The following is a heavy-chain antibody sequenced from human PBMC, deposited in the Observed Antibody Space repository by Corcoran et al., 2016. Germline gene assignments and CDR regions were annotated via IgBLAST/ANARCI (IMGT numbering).Heavy chain of an antibody. CDR3: ARDLIGMDV. CDR1: GFTFSSYG. J-gene: IGHJ6*02. V-gene: IGHV3-33*01. CDR2: IWYDGSNK. Sequence: QVQLVESGGGVVQPGRSLRLSCAASGFTFSSYGMHWVRQAPGKGLEWVAVIWYDGSNKYYADSVKGRFTISRDNSKNTLYLQMNSLRAEDTVVYYCARDLIGMDVWGQGTTVTVSS.